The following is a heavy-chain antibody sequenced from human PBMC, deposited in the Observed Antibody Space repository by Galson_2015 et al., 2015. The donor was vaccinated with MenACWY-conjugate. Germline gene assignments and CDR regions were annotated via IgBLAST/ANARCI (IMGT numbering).Heavy chain of an antibody. CDR3: ARHPPGGRGMDV. V-gene: IGHV5-51*01. CDR1: GYYFTSYW. Sequence: QSGAEVKQPRESLKISCKGSGYYFTSYWIAWVRQIPGKGLEWMGLISPGDSNTRYSPSFQGQVTISADKSISTAYLQWSSLKASDTAMYYCARHPPGGRGMDVWGQGTTVTVSS. D-gene: IGHD1-26*01. CDR2: ISPGDSNT. J-gene: IGHJ6*02.